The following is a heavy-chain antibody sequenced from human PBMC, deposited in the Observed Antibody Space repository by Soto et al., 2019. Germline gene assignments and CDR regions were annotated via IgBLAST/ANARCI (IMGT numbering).Heavy chain of an antibody. J-gene: IGHJ5*02. D-gene: IGHD1-1*01. CDR1: GFTFSSYG. CDR2: ISYDGSNK. CDR3: AKDLISNWNGGWFDP. V-gene: IGHV3-30*18. Sequence: QVQLVESGGGVVQPGRSLRLSCAASGFTFSSYGMHWVRQAPGKGLEWVAVISYDGSNKYYADSVKGRFTISRDNSKNTLYLQMNSLRAEDTAVYYCAKDLISNWNGGWFDPWGQGTLVTVSS.